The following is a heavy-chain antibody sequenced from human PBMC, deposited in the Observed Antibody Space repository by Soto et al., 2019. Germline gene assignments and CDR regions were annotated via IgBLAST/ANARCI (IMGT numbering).Heavy chain of an antibody. J-gene: IGHJ4*02. CDR2: IYYSGST. CDR1: GGSISSSSYY. Sequence: KTSETLSLTCTVSGGSISSSSYYWGWIRQPPGKGLEWIGSIYYSGSTYYNPSLKSRVTISVDTSKNQFSLKLSSVTAADTAVYYCARHPLSRAGGIDYWGQGTLVTVSS. CDR3: ARHPLSRAGGIDY. V-gene: IGHV4-39*01. D-gene: IGHD3-16*01.